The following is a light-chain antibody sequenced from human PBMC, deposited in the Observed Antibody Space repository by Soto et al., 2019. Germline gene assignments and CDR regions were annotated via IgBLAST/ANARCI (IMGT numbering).Light chain of an antibody. J-gene: IGKJ1*01. Sequence: DIQMTQSPSSLSASVGDRVILTCRASQTIRTSLNWYQQKPGKAPKLLIYAASTLHSGVPSRFSGSGSRTDFTLSISNLQPEDFATYFCQQTYATPPTFGQGTKVEI. V-gene: IGKV1-39*01. CDR3: QQTYATPPT. CDR2: AAS. CDR1: QTIRTS.